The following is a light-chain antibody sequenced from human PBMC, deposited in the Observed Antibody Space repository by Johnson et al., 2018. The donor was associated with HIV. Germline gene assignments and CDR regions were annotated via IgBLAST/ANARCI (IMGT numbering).Light chain of an antibody. J-gene: IGLJ1*01. Sequence: QSVLTQPPSVSAAPGQKVDISCSGSSSNIESDYVSWYQQLPGTAPKLLIYENNKRPSGIPDRFSGSKSGTSATLGITGLQTGDEADYYCGTWDSSLYAYVFGTGTKVTAL. CDR2: ENN. V-gene: IGLV1-51*02. CDR1: SSNIESDY. CDR3: GTWDSSLYAYV.